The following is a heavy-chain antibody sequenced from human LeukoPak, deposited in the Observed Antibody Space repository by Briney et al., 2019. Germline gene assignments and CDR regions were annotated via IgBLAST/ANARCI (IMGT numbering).Heavy chain of an antibody. Sequence: GGSLRLSCAASGFTFSNAWMSWVRQAPGKGLEWVGRIKSKTDGGTTDYAAPVKGRSTISRDDSKNTLYLQMNSLKTEDTAVYYCTTDHIPSGTVDYWGQGTLVTVSS. CDR1: GFTFSNAW. V-gene: IGHV3-15*01. J-gene: IGHJ4*02. D-gene: IGHD1-26*01. CDR3: TTDHIPSGTVDY. CDR2: IKSKTDGGTT.